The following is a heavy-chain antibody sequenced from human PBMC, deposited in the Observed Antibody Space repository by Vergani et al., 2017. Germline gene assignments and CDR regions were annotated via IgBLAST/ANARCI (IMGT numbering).Heavy chain of an antibody. J-gene: IGHJ3*02. CDR1: GFTFSSYG. CDR2: IWYDGSNK. V-gene: IGHV3-33*03. CDR3: AKEIWEQLGGAFDI. Sequence: QVQLVESGGGVVQPGRSLRLSCAASGFTFSSYGMHWVRQAPGKGLEWVAVIWYDGSNKYYADSVKGRFTISRDNAKNSLYLQMNSLRAEDTALYYCAKEIWEQLGGAFDIWGQGTMVTVSS. D-gene: IGHD6-6*01.